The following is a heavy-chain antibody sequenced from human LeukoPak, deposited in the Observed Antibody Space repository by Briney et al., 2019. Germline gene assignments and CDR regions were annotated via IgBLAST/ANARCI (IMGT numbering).Heavy chain of an antibody. CDR3: AREGWFGELSYYYYMDV. D-gene: IGHD3-10*01. J-gene: IGHJ6*03. V-gene: IGHV3-21*01. Sequence: PGGSLRLSCAASGFTFSSYSMNWVRQAPGKGLEWVSSISSSSSYIYYADSVKGRFTSSRDNAKNSLYLQMNSLRAEDTAVYYCAREGWFGELSYYYYMDVWGKGTTVTISS. CDR1: GFTFSSYS. CDR2: ISSSSSYI.